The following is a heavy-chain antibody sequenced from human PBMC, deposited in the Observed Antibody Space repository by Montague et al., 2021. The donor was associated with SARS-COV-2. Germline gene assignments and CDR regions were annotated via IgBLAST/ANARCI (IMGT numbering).Heavy chain of an antibody. CDR1: GGSISSYY. J-gene: IGHJ5*02. D-gene: IGHD2-21*02. CDR3: ARHDPVGDVRP. Sequence: SETLSLTCTVSGGSISSYYWSWIRQPPGKGLELILYIYYSGSTNYNPSLKSRGTITVDTSKNQFYLKLSSVTAADTAVYYCARHDPVGDVRPWGQGTLVTVSS. V-gene: IGHV4-59*08. CDR2: IYYSGST.